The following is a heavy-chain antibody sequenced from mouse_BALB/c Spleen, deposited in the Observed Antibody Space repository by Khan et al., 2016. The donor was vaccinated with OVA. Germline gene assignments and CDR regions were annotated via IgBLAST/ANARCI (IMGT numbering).Heavy chain of an antibody. Sequence: EVQLQESGPGLVKPSQSLSLTCTVTGFSITSDYAWNWIRQFPGNKLDWMGYISYSGTTSYHPSLKSRISITRDKSKHPIFLQLNSVTTEDTATCYCARGRAYWGQGTLVTVSS. CDR2: ISYSGTT. J-gene: IGHJ3*01. CDR3: ARGRAY. V-gene: IGHV3-2*02. CDR1: GFSITSDYA.